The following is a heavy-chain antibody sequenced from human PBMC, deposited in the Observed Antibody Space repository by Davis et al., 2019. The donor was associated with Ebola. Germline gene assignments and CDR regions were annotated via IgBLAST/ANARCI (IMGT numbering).Heavy chain of an antibody. J-gene: IGHJ6*02. D-gene: IGHD4-11*01. CDR2: IYYIGST. CDR3: ARDYSNYPYYYGMDV. V-gene: IGHV4-59*01. CDR1: GGSISSYY. Sequence: SETLSLTCTVSGGSISSYYWSWIRQPPGKGLEWIGYIYYIGSTNYNPSLKSRVTISVDTAKNQFSLKLSSVTAADTAVYYCARDYSNYPYYYGMDVWGQGTTVTVSS.